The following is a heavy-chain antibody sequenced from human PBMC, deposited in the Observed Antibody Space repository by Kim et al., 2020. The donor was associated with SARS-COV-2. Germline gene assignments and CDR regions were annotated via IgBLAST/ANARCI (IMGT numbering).Heavy chain of an antibody. Sequence: GESLKISCKGSGYSFTSYWIGWVRQMPGKGPEWMGIIYPGDSDTRYSPSFQGQVTISADKSISTAYLQWSSLKAADTAMYYCARGEDSGSGRYYFDYWGQGTLVTVSS. CDR3: ARGEDSGSGRYYFDY. CDR2: IYPGDSDT. J-gene: IGHJ4*02. V-gene: IGHV5-51*01. D-gene: IGHD3-10*01. CDR1: GYSFTSYW.